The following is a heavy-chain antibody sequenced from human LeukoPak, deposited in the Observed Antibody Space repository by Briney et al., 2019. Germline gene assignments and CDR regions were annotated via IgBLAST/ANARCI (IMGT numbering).Heavy chain of an antibody. CDR2: IWYDGSNK. V-gene: IGHV3-33*06. CDR1: GFTFSSYG. CDR3: AKDQTTMVRGYMGYFDY. J-gene: IGHJ4*02. Sequence: GGSLRLSCAASGFTFSSYGMHWVRQAPGKGLEWVAVIWYDGSNKYYADSVKGRFTISRDNSKNTLYLQMNSLRAEDTAVYYCAKDQTTMVRGYMGYFDYWGQGTLVTVSS. D-gene: IGHD3-10*01.